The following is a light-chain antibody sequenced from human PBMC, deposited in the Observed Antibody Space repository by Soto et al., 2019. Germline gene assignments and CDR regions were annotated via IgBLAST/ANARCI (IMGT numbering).Light chain of an antibody. J-gene: IGKJ4*01. CDR3: LQDYNYPLT. V-gene: IGKV1-5*01. CDR1: ESIDNW. Sequence: DIQVTQSPSTLSASVGDAVTITCRASESIDNWLAWYQQKPGKAPKLLIFAASTLVRGVPSKFSGRGSGTEFTLTISSLQADDFATYYCLQDYNYPLTFGGGTKVDIK. CDR2: AAS.